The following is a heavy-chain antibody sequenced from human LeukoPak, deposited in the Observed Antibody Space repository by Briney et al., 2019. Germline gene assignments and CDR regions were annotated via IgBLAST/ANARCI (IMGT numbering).Heavy chain of an antibody. D-gene: IGHD5-18*01. V-gene: IGHV3-21*06. CDR2: ISSTSGFI. CDR1: GFTFSSDS. Sequence: GGSLRLSCAASGFTFSSDSMNWVRQAPGKGLEWVSSISSTSGFISYADSVKGRFTTSRDNAKSSLYLQMNSLRAEDTALYYCARVDGYSYGLYAFDIWGQGTMVTVSS. CDR3: ARVDGYSYGLYAFDI. J-gene: IGHJ3*02.